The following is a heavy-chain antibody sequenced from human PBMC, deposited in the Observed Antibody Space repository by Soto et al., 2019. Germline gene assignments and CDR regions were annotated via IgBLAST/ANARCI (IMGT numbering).Heavy chain of an antibody. J-gene: IGHJ4*02. CDR1: GFSVATTGEG. V-gene: IGHV2-5*01. D-gene: IGHD4-17*01. Sequence: QITFKESGPTLVKPTASLTLTCTFSGFSVATTGEGVGWVRQPPGKAMEFLAVIYWNDAKRYSPALRNRLTITKDASRNQVVLKMTDIDPVDTATSYCARIGYPDYLKHTLDYWGQGTPVTVS. CDR3: ARIGYPDYLKHTLDY. CDR2: IYWNDAK.